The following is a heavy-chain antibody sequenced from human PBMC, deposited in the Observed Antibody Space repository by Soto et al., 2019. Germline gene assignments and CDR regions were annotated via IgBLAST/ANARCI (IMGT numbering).Heavy chain of an antibody. V-gene: IGHV1-18*01. CDR1: GYTFTSYG. CDR3: ASVDKKWLVLGYYYYCMDV. Sequence: GASVKVSCKASGYTFTSYGISWVRQAPGQGLEWMGWISAYNGNTNYAQKLQGRVTMTTDTSTSTAYMELRSLRSEDTAVYYCASVDKKWLVLGYYYYCMDVWGQGTTVTVSS. J-gene: IGHJ6*02. CDR2: ISAYNGNT. D-gene: IGHD6-19*01.